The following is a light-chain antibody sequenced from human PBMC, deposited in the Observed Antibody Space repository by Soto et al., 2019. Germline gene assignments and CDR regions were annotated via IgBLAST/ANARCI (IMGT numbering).Light chain of an antibody. Sequence: EIVMTQSPATLSVARGERATLSCRASQSISSDLAWYQQKPGQAPRHLIYGASTRATGIPARFSGSGSGTEFTLTISSLQSEDFAVYYCQQYNNWPFTFGGGTKVEIK. CDR1: QSISSD. CDR3: QQYNNWPFT. J-gene: IGKJ4*01. V-gene: IGKV3-15*01. CDR2: GAS.